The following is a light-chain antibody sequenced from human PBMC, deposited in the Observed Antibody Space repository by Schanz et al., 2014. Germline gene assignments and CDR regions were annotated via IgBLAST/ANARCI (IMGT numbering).Light chain of an antibody. CDR1: SSNIGKNY. J-gene: IGLJ3*02. CDR3: AAWDDSLHGWV. CDR2: DND. V-gene: IGLV1-51*01. Sequence: QSVLTQPPSVSAAPGQKVTISCSGSSSNIGKNYVSWYQQIPGTAPKLLIYDNDKRPSGIPDRFSGSKSGTSASLAITGLQAEDEADYHCAAWDDSLHGWVFGGGTKLTVL.